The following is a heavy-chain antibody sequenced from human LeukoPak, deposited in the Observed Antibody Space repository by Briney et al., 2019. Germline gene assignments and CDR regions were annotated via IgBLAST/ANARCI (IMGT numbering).Heavy chain of an antibody. V-gene: IGHV3-23*01. CDR1: GFTFSSYA. Sequence: PGGSLRLSCAASGFTFSSYAMSWVRQAPGKGLEWVSAISGSGGSTYYADSVKGRFTISRDNSKNTLYLQMNSLRAEDTAVYYCARDIYSSSWYDEGPMDVWGQGTTVTVSS. J-gene: IGHJ6*02. CDR2: ISGSGGST. D-gene: IGHD6-13*01. CDR3: ARDIYSSSWYDEGPMDV.